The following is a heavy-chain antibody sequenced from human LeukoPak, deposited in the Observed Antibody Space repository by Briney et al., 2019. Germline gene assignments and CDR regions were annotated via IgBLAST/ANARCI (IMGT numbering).Heavy chain of an antibody. V-gene: IGHV4-39*01. Sequence: SETLSLTCTVSGGSISSSSYYWGWIRQPPGKGLEWIGSIYYSGGTYYNPSLKSRVTISVDTSKNQFSLKLSSVTAADTAVYYCATQVATGPDYWGQGTLVTVSS. D-gene: IGHD5-12*01. CDR3: ATQVATGPDY. CDR2: IYYSGGT. CDR1: GGSISSSSYY. J-gene: IGHJ4*02.